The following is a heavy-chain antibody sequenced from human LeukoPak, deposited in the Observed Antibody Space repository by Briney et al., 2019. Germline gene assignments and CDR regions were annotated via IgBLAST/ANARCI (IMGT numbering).Heavy chain of an antibody. CDR1: GFTVGSSF. Sequence: GGSLRLSCAASGFTVGSSFMTWVRQAPGKGLEWVGFIRSKAYGWTTEYAASVKGRFTISRDDSKSIAYLQMNSLKTEDTAVYYCTRQGLAYYYDSTGYYPPGYWGQGTLVTVSS. CDR3: TRQGLAYYYDSTGYYPPGY. D-gene: IGHD3-22*01. V-gene: IGHV3-49*04. J-gene: IGHJ4*02. CDR2: IRSKAYGWTT.